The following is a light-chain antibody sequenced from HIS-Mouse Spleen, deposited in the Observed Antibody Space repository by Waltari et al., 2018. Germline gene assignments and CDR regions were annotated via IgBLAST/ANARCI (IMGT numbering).Light chain of an antibody. V-gene: IGLV2-14*01. CDR1: SSAVGGYNY. Sequence: QSALTQPASVSGSPGQSITIPCTGTSSAVGGYNYVSWYQQHPGKAPNPMIYQVSNRPSGVSNRFSGSKSGNTASLTISGLQAEDEADYYCSSYTSSSTLVFGGGTKLTVL. CDR2: QVS. J-gene: IGLJ3*02. CDR3: SSYTSSSTLV.